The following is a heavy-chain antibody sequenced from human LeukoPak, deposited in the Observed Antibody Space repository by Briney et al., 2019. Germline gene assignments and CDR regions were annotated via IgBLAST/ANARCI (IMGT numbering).Heavy chain of an antibody. Sequence: PGGSLRLSCAASGFTFDDYAMHWVRQAPGKGLEWVSGISWNSGSIGYADSVKGRFTISRDNAKNSLYLQMNSLRAEDTAVYYCARGIIAAAGVYYYYGMDVWGQGTTVSVSS. CDR3: ARGIIAAAGVYYYYGMDV. J-gene: IGHJ6*02. D-gene: IGHD6-13*01. V-gene: IGHV3-9*01. CDR1: GFTFDDYA. CDR2: ISWNSGSI.